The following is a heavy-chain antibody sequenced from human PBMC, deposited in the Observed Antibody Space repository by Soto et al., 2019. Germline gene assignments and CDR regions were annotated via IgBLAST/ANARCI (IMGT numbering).Heavy chain of an antibody. CDR1: SAGFRSYA. CDR3: ARDQHTVTNAVDI. D-gene: IGHD4-17*01. J-gene: IGHJ3*02. Sequence: SVSLSCKSCSAGFRSYAISWVRQAPGQGLEWMGGIIPIFGTANYAQKFQGRVTITADESTSTAYMELSSLRSDDTAVYLCARDQHTVTNAVDIWG. V-gene: IGHV1-69*13. CDR2: IIPIFGTA.